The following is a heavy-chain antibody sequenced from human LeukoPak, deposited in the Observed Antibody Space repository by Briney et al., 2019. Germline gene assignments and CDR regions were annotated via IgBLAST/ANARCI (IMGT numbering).Heavy chain of an antibody. CDR2: IYYSGST. V-gene: IGHV4-59*01. Sequence: SETLSLTCTVSGGSISSYYWSWIRQPPGKGLEWIGYIYYSGSTNYNPSLKSRVTISVDTSKNQFSLKPSSVTAADTAVYYCARSPSMVRGVIYWFDPWGQGTLVTVSS. CDR3: ARSPSMVRGVIYWFDP. D-gene: IGHD3-10*01. J-gene: IGHJ5*02. CDR1: GGSISSYY.